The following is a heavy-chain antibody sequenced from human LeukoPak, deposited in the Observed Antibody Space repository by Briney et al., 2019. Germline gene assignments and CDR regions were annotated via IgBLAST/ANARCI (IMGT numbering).Heavy chain of an antibody. Sequence: GASVKFSCKASGYTFTTYDINWVRQATGQGLEWMGWINPNSGNTGYAQKFQGRVTMTRNTSMSTAYMELSSLRSEDTAVYYCARANYYGSGKKDLDYWGQGTLVTVSS. J-gene: IGHJ4*02. V-gene: IGHV1-8*01. D-gene: IGHD3-10*01. CDR2: INPNSGNT. CDR1: GYTFTTYD. CDR3: ARANYYGSGKKDLDY.